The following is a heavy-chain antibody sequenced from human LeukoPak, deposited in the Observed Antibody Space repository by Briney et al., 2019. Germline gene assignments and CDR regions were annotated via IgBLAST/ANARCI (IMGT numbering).Heavy chain of an antibody. CDR2: IRYDGSNK. CDR1: GFTFSSYG. Sequence: SGGSLRLSCAASGFTFSSYGMHWVRQAPGKGLEWVAFIRYDGSNKYYTDSVKGRFTISRDNSKNTLYLQMNSLRAEDTAVYYCAKDKRDCSSTSCYTGYYYMDVWGKGTTVTVSS. J-gene: IGHJ6*03. D-gene: IGHD2-2*02. V-gene: IGHV3-30*02. CDR3: AKDKRDCSSTSCYTGYYYMDV.